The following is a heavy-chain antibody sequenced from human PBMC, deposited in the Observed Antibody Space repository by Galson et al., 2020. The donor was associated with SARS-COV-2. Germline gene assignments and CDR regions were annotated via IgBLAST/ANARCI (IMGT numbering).Heavy chain of an antibody. CDR2: ISGSGGST. Sequence: GGSLRLSCAASGFTFSSYAMSWVRQAPGKGLEWVSAISGSGGSTYYADSVKGRFTISRDNSKNTLYLQMNSLRAEDTAVYYCAKDQAFLPGDIVVVPAGNWFDPWGQGTLVTVSS. V-gene: IGHV3-23*01. CDR1: GFTFSSYA. D-gene: IGHD2-2*01. CDR3: AKDQAFLPGDIVVVPAGNWFDP. J-gene: IGHJ5*02.